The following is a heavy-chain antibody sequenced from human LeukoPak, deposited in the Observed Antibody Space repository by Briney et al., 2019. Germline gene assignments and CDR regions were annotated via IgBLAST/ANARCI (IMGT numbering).Heavy chain of an antibody. D-gene: IGHD3-10*01. CDR3: ARDDGSSCFAY. J-gene: IGHJ4*02. Sequence: GGSLRLSCVASGLRFRSYAMNWVRQAPGKGLEWVGSTKPDGSEKYYVDSVKGRFTISRDNAKNSLYLQMNGLRAEDTAVYYCARDDGSSCFAYWGQGTQVTVSS. V-gene: IGHV3-7*01. CDR2: TKPDGSEK. CDR1: GLRFRSYA.